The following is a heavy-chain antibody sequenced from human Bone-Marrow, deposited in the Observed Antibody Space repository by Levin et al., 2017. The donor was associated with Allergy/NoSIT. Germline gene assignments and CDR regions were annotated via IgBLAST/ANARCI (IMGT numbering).Heavy chain of an antibody. D-gene: IGHD3-16*01. CDR3: AHSLPVTLPADQAHVWGVFDY. V-gene: IGHV2-5*02. J-gene: IGHJ4*02. CDR2: IYWDDDK. Sequence: VSGPTLVKPTQSLTLTCTLSGFSLSTSGVGVGWIRQPPGKALEWLAVIYWDDDKRYSPSLKKRLTITKDTSKNQVVLTMTNMDPVDTATYFCAHSLPVTLPADQAHVWGVFDYWGQGSLVTVSS. CDR1: GFSLSTSGVG.